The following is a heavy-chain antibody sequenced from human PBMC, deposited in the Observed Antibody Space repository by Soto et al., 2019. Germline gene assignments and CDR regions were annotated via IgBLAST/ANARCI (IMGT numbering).Heavy chain of an antibody. Sequence: GGSLRLSCAGSGFTLRDYYTGWIRQAPGKGLEWISYIRNSASGIYYADSVKGRFTISRDNAKNSLYLQMNSLRVEDTAVYYCARDSSSSLAGYWGQGTLVTVSS. D-gene: IGHD6-6*01. V-gene: IGHV3-11*01. CDR2: IRNSASGI. J-gene: IGHJ4*02. CDR3: ARDSSSSLAGY. CDR1: GFTLRDYY.